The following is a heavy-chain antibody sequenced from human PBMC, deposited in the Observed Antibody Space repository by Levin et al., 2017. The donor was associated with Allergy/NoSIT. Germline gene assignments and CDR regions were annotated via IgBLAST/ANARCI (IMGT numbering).Heavy chain of an antibody. CDR1: GFTFSSFA. Sequence: GSLRLSCAASGFTFSSFATHWVRQAPGKGLEWVAIIWFDGSIEYYLDSVKGRFTISRDNSKNTLYLQMNSLRAEDTARYSCARGIDMASRRDNLDHWGQGTLVTVSS. CDR3: ARGIDMASRRDNLDH. J-gene: IGHJ4*02. D-gene: IGHD6-6*01. CDR2: IWFDGSIE. V-gene: IGHV3-33*01.